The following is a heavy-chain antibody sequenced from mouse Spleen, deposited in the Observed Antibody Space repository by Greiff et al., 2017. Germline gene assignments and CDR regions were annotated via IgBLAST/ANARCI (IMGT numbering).Heavy chain of an antibody. CDR1: GYTFTSYW. CDR2: IHPNSGST. D-gene: IGHD2-3*01. V-gene: IGHV1-64*01. J-gene: IGHJ4*01. CDR3: AREDGSYYYAMDY. Sequence: QVQLQQPGAELVKPGASVKLSCKASGYTFTSYWMHWVKQRPGQGLEWIGMIHPNSGSTNYNEKFKSKATLTVDKSSSTAYMQLSSLTSEDSAVYYCAREDGSYYYAMDYWGQGTSVTVSS.